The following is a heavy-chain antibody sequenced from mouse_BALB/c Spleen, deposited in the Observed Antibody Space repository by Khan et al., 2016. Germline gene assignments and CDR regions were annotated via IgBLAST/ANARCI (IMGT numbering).Heavy chain of an antibody. J-gene: IGHJ3*01. CDR2: IWSGGST. CDR1: GFSLTNSG. CDR3: ARDDQDYDAWFAS. D-gene: IGHD2-4*01. Sequence: QVTLKESGPGLVAPSQSLSITCTVSGFSLTNSGVHWIRQPPGKGLEWLGVIWSGGSTDYNSALMSRLSITKDNSQNQVFLKMISLQTDDTAMYXSARDDQDYDAWFASWGQGTLVIVSA. V-gene: IGHV2-9*02.